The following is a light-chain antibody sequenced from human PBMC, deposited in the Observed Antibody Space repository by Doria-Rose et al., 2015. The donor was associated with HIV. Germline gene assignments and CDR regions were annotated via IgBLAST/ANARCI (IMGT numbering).Light chain of an antibody. CDR1: QIISSW. CDR3: QQYKSDSWT. Sequence: TQSPSTLSASVGDSVTITCRASQIISSWVAWYQQKPGKGPKLLICEANSLESGVPSRFSGGGSGTEFTLTISSLQPDDFATYYCQQYKSDSWTFGQGTKVEIK. V-gene: IGKV1-5*01. J-gene: IGKJ1*01. CDR2: EAN.